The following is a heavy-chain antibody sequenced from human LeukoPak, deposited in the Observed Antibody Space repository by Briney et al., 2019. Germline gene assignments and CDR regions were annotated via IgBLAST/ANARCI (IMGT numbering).Heavy chain of an antibody. CDR2: ISGSGGST. J-gene: IGHJ3*02. CDR1: GFTFSSYA. CDR3: ARLRDGYNYRAAFDI. Sequence: GGSLRLSCAASGFTFSSYAMSWVRQAPGKGLEWVSAISGSGGSTYYADSVKGRFTISRDNSKNTLYLQMNSLRAEDTAVYYCARLRDGYNYRAAFDIWGQGTMVTVSS. V-gene: IGHV3-23*01. D-gene: IGHD5-24*01.